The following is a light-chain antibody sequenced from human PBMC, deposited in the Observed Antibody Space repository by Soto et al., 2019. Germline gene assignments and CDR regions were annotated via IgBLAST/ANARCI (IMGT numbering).Light chain of an antibody. CDR3: CSSSTTSTVV. Sequence: QSALTQPASVSGSPGQSITISCTGTSSDVGGYDYVSWYQQHPGKVPKLMIYEVFRRPSGISDRFSGSKSGNTASLTISGLQAEDEADYYCCSSSTTSTVVFGGGTKVTVL. V-gene: IGLV2-14*03. CDR2: EVF. CDR1: SSDVGGYDY. J-gene: IGLJ2*01.